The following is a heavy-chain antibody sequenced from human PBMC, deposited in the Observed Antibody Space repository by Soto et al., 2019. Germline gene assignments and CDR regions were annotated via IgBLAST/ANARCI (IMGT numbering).Heavy chain of an antibody. CDR1: GFTFRNHA. J-gene: IGHJ6*02. D-gene: IGHD2-15*01. CDR3: AKGKGLSLWYYGMDV. CDR2: LSGSGGTT. V-gene: IGHV3-23*01. Sequence: VGSLRLSCAGSGFTFRNHAINWVSQAPGKGLEWVSALSGSGGTTYYADSVKGRFTISRDNSNNTLYLQMHSLRAEDTAVYYCAKGKGLSLWYYGMDVWGQGTTVTVSS.